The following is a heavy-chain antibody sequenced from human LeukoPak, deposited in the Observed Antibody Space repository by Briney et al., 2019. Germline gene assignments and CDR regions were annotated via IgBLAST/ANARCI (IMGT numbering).Heavy chain of an antibody. CDR1: GFTFSSYW. V-gene: IGHV3-7*01. D-gene: IGHD6-19*01. CDR3: ARGGYSSGWIYNWFDP. CDR2: IKQDGSEK. Sequence: GGSLRLSCAASGFTFSSYWMSWVRQAPGKGLEWVANIKQDGSEKYYVDPVKGRFTISRDNAKNSLYLQMNSLRAEDTAVYYCARGGYSSGWIYNWFDPWGQGTLVTVSS. J-gene: IGHJ5*02.